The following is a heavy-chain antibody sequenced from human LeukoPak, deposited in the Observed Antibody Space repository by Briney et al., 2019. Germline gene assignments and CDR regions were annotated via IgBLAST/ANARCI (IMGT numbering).Heavy chain of an antibody. CDR2: IYYSGST. Sequence: PSETLPLTCTVSGGSISSSSFYWGWIRQPPGKGLEWIGSIYYSGSTYYNPSLKSRVTISVDTSKNEFSLRLSSVTAADTAVYYCAHFRGGAFDFWGRGTMVTVSS. D-gene: IGHD3-16*01. J-gene: IGHJ3*01. CDR1: GGSISSSSFY. V-gene: IGHV4-39*01. CDR3: AHFRGGAFDF.